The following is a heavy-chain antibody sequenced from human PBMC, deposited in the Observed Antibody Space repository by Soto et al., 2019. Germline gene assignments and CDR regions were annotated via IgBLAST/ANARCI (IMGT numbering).Heavy chain of an antibody. D-gene: IGHD2-8*01. CDR3: ARSWRYCTNGVCYYFDY. Sequence: PGESLKISCKGSGYSFTSYWIGWVRQMPGKGLEWMGIIYPGDSDTRYSPSFQGQVTISADKSISTAYLQWSSLKASDTAMYYCARSWRYCTNGVCYYFDYWGQGTLVTVSS. CDR2: IYPGDSDT. CDR1: GYSFTSYW. J-gene: IGHJ4*02. V-gene: IGHV5-51*01.